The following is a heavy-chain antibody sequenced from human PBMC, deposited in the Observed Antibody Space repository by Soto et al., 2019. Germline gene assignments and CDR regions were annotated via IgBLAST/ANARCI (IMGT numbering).Heavy chain of an antibody. CDR2: FYSSGST. V-gene: IGHV4-39*01. Sequence: PSETLSLTCSVSGGSISSGTYYWGWIRQPPGKGLEWIASFYSSGSTFYNPSLKSRVTISIDTSKNQYSLKLSSVTAADTAVYYCARQKTGIHIAARESWFDPWGQGTLVTVSS. D-gene: IGHD6-6*01. J-gene: IGHJ5*02. CDR1: GGSISSGTYY. CDR3: ARQKTGIHIAARESWFDP.